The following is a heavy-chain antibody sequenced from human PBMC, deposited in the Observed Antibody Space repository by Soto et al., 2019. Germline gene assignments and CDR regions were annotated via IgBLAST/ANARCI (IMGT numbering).Heavy chain of an antibody. CDR1: GFTFNDDY. V-gene: IGHV3-11*05. CDR2: ISSSLTYV. Sequence: QVQLVESGGGLVKPGGSLRLSCAASGFTFNDDYMGWIRQAPGKGLEWVSFISSSLTYVKYADSVKGRFTISRDNAKDSRSLQMNSLRAEDTAVYYCVRSRWLYAIDYWGHGILVTVSS. CDR3: VRSRWLYAIDY. J-gene: IGHJ4*01. D-gene: IGHD4-17*01.